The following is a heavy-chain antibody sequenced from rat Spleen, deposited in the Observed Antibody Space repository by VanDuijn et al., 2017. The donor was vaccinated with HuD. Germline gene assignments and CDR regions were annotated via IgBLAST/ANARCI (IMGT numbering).Heavy chain of an antibody. J-gene: IGHJ2*01. CDR1: GFTFSNYG. V-gene: IGHV5S14*01. CDR2: IITGGGNT. Sequence: EVQLVESGGGLVQPGRSLKLSCAASGFTFSNYGMAWVRQTPTKGLEWVASIITGGGNTYYRDSVKGRFTISRDHSKNTKYLQMDSLRSEDTATYYCVRQRGDGRYNGGLDYWGQGVMVTVSS. CDR3: VRQRGDGRYNGGLDY. D-gene: IGHD1-4*01.